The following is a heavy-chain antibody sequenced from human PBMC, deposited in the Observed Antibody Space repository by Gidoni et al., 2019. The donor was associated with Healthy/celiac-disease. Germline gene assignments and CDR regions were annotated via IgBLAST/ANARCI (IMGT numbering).Heavy chain of an antibody. Sequence: QVQLVQSGAEVKKPGASVKVSCKASGYTFTSYGISWVRQAPGQGLEWMGWISAYNGNTNYAQKLQGRVTMTTDTSTSTAYMELRSLRSDDTAVYYCARVARIQLWLLSRLGYGMDVWGQGTTVTVSS. CDR3: ARVARIQLWLLSRLGYGMDV. CDR1: GYTFTSYG. V-gene: IGHV1-18*01. J-gene: IGHJ6*02. CDR2: ISAYNGNT. D-gene: IGHD5-18*01.